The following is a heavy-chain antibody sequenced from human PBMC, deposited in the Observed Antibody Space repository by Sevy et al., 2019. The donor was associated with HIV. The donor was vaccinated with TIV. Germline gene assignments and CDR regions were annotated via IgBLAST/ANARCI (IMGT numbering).Heavy chain of an antibody. CDR3: ARVGCSSTSCYYYYYMDV. Sequence: ASVKVSCKASGGTFSSYAISWVRQAPGQGLEWMGGIIPIFGTANYAQKFQGRVTITADESRSTAYMELSSLRSEDTAVYYCARVGCSSTSCYYYYYMDVWGKGTTVTVSS. CDR2: IIPIFGTA. D-gene: IGHD2-2*01. J-gene: IGHJ6*03. V-gene: IGHV1-69*13. CDR1: GGTFSSYA.